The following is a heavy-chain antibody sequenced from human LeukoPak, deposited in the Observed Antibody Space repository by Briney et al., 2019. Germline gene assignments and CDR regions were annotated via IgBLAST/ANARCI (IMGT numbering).Heavy chain of an antibody. D-gene: IGHD6-19*01. V-gene: IGHV1-18*01. CDR1: GYTFTSYG. Sequence: ASVKVSCKASGYTFTSYGISWVRQAPGQGLEWMGWISAYNGNTNYAQKFQGRVTMTTDTSTSTAYMELRSLRSDDTAVYYCARVKRSAMAGTPQDYWGQGTLVTVSS. CDR2: ISAYNGNT. CDR3: ARVKRSAMAGTPQDY. J-gene: IGHJ4*02.